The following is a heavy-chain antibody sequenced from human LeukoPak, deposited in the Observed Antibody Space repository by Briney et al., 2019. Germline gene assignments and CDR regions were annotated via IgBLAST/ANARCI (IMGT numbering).Heavy chain of an antibody. Sequence: PGGSLRLSCAASGFTSSNYWMSWVRQAPGKGLEWVANIKGDGSSKNYLDSGKGRFTISRDNAKSSLYLQMSSLRAEDTAVYFCARDGPWFGEFFDYWGQGTLVTVSS. CDR1: GFTSSNYW. CDR3: ARDGPWFGEFFDY. V-gene: IGHV3-7*01. CDR2: IKGDGSSK. D-gene: IGHD3-10*01. J-gene: IGHJ4*02.